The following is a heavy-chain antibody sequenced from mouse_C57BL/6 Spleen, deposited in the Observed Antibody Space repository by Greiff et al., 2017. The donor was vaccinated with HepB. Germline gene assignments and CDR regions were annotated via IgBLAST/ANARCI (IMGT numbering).Heavy chain of an antibody. J-gene: IGHJ2*01. Sequence: QVQLKQSGPELVKPGASVKTSCKASGYAFSSSWMNWVKQRPGKGLEWIGRIYPGDGDTNYNGKFKGKATLTADKSSSTAYMQLSSLTSEDSAVYFCASDSSGYRFDYWGQGTTLTVSS. CDR2: IYPGDGDT. D-gene: IGHD3-2*02. CDR1: GYAFSSSW. V-gene: IGHV1-82*01. CDR3: ASDSSGYRFDY.